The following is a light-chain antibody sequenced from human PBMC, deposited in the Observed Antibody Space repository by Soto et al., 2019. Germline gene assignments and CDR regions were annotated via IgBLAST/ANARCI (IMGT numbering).Light chain of an antibody. V-gene: IGKV1-39*01. J-gene: IGKJ1*01. CDR3: QQGDKTPWT. CDR2: QTS. CDR1: QDIRRS. Sequence: DIQMTQSPSSLSASVGDRVTITCRAAQDIRRSLNWYQQKPGRAPKVLIYQTSTLQSGVPSRFSATGSGTDFILTISDLQPEDSATYFCQQGDKTPWTFGFGTKVDIK.